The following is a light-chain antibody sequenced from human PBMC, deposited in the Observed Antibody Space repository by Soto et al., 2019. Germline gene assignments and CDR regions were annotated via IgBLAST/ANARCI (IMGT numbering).Light chain of an antibody. V-gene: IGKV1-39*01. Sequence: DIQMTQSPSSLSASVGDRVTITCRASQSISSYLNWYQQKPGKAPKLLIYAASSLQSGVPSRFSGSGSGTDFTLTISSLXXXDFATYYCQQSYSTPQVTFGQGTKLEIX. CDR3: QQSYSTPQVT. CDR2: AAS. J-gene: IGKJ2*01. CDR1: QSISSY.